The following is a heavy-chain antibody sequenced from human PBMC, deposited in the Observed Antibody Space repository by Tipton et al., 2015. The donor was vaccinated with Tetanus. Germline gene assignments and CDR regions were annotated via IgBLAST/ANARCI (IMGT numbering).Heavy chain of an antibody. V-gene: IGHV4-59*01. CDR3: ARVQLSSSFLKYNWFDP. CDR2: IHDSGTT. J-gene: IGHJ5*02. Sequence: GASISPYYWSWIRQPPGKGLEWIGSIHDSGTTNYNPSLKSRLTMSVDTSNNLFSLKLTSVTAADTAVYYCARVQLSSSFLKYNWFDPWGQGTLVTVAS. CDR1: GASISPYY. D-gene: IGHD3-3*02.